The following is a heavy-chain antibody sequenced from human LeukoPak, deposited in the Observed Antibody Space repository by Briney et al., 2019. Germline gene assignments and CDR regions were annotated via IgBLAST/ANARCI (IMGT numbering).Heavy chain of an antibody. D-gene: IGHD2-21*02. CDR2: IHPDGIEK. V-gene: IGHV3-7*04. CDR1: GFTFNTYW. J-gene: IGHJ4*02. Sequence: PGGSLRLSCTASGFTFNTYWMSWVRQTPGRGREWVANIHPDGIEKYHFCSVEGRFTISRDNAKNSLYLEMNRLRVEDTAVYYCARGDDFSGDYWGQGTLVTVSS. CDR3: ARGDDFSGDY.